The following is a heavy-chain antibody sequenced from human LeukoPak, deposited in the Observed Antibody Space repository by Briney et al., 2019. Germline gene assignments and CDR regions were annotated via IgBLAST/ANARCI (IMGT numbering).Heavy chain of an antibody. CDR2: INHSGST. J-gene: IGHJ4*02. CDR3: ARDRTDIVVVVAATLSAELDY. D-gene: IGHD2-15*01. CDR1: GGSFSGYY. Sequence: SETLSLTCAVYGGSFSGYYWSWIRQPPGKGLEWIGEINHSGSTNYNPSLKSRVTISVDTSKNQFSLKLSSVTAADTAVYYCARDRTDIVVVVAATLSAELDYWGQGTLVTVSS. V-gene: IGHV4-34*01.